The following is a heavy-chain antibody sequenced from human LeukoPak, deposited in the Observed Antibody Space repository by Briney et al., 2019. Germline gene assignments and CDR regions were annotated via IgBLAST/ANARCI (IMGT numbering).Heavy chain of an antibody. V-gene: IGHV4-59*01. CDR1: GGSISSYY. CDR2: IYYSGST. Sequence: PSETLSLTCTVSGGSISSYYWSWIRQPPGKGLEWIGYIYYSGSTNYNPSLKSRVTIPVDTSKNQFSLKLSSVTAADTAVYYCARSIAVAGPFHWGQGTLVTVSS. D-gene: IGHD6-19*01. J-gene: IGHJ4*02. CDR3: ARSIAVAGPFH.